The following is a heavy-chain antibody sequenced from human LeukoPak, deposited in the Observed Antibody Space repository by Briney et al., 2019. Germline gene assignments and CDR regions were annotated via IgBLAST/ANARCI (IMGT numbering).Heavy chain of an antibody. CDR3: ARHPEPGYCSSTSCHESYFDY. D-gene: IGHD2-2*01. CDR2: ISGSGGST. Sequence: PGGSLRLSCAASGFTFSSYAMSWVRQAPGKGLEWVSAISGSGGSTYYADSVKGRFTISRDNSENTLYLQMNSLRAEDTAVYYCARHPEPGYCSSTSCHESYFDYWGQGTLVTVSS. J-gene: IGHJ4*02. CDR1: GFTFSSYA. V-gene: IGHV3-23*01.